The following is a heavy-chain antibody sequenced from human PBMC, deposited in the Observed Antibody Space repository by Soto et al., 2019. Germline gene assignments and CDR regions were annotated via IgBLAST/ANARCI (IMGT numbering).Heavy chain of an antibody. CDR2: ISGSGGST. V-gene: IGHV3-23*01. CDR3: AKNGNYDILTGYLIDY. J-gene: IGHJ4*02. D-gene: IGHD3-9*01. Sequence: GGSLRLSCAASGLTFSSYAMSWVRQAPGKGLEWVSAISGSGGSTYYADSVKGRFTISRDNSKNTLYLQMNSLRAEDTAVYYCAKNGNYDILTGYLIDYWGQGTLVTVSS. CDR1: GLTFSSYA.